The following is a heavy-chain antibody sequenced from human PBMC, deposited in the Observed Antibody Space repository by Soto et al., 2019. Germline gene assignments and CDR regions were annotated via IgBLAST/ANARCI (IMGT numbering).Heavy chain of an antibody. J-gene: IGHJ3*02. Sequence: SVKVSCKASGGTFSSYAISWVRQAPGQGLEWMGGIIPIFGTANYAQKFQGRVTITADESTSTAYMELSSLRSEDTAVYYCARQPDSLAEFDIWGQGTRVTVSS. CDR1: GGTFSSYA. V-gene: IGHV1-69*13. CDR3: ARQPDSLAEFDI. D-gene: IGHD3-3*02. CDR2: IIPIFGTA.